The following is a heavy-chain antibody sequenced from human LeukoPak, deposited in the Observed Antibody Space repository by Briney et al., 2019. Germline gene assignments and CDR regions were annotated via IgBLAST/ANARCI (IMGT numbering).Heavy chain of an antibody. Sequence: LETLSLTCTVSGGSISSYYWSWIRQPPGKGLEWIGYIYYSGSTNYNPSLKSRVAISVDTSKNQFSLRLSSVTAADTAVYYCARRNIMTGTFDPWGQGILVTVSS. V-gene: IGHV4-59*08. J-gene: IGHJ5*02. CDR2: IYYSGST. CDR1: GGSISSYY. CDR3: ARRNIMTGTFDP. D-gene: IGHD1-1*01.